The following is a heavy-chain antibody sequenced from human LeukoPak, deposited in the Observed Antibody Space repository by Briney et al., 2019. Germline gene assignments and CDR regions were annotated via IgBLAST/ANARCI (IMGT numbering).Heavy chain of an antibody. J-gene: IGHJ5*02. CDR2: ISYDGSNK. CDR1: GFTLSSYA. D-gene: IGHD2-2*01. V-gene: IGHV3-30-3*01. Sequence: GRSLRLSCAASGFTLSSYAMHWVRQAPGKGLEWVAVISYDGSNKYYADSVKGRFTISRDNSKNTLYLQMNSLRAEDTAVYYCAREQNFVVVPGAGWFDPWGQGTLVTVSS. CDR3: AREQNFVVVPGAGWFDP.